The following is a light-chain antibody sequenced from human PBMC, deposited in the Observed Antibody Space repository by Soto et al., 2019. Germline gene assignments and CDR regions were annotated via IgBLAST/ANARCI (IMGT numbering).Light chain of an antibody. CDR3: QQYGTSPQT. Sequence: EIVLTQSPCTLSLSPGERSTLSCMSSQSVTSNYLAWYQQKPGQAPGLLIYDTSTRASGVPDRFSGSGSGTEFTLTISRLEPEDFAVYYCQQYGTSPQTFGQGTKVDIK. CDR1: QSVTSNY. V-gene: IGKV3-20*01. J-gene: IGKJ1*01. CDR2: DTS.